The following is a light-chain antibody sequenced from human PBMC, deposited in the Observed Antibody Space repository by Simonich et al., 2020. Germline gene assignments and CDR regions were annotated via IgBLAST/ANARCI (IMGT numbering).Light chain of an antibody. Sequence: QSALTQPASVSGSPGQSITISCTGTSSYVGSYNLVSWYQQHPGKAPKLMIYEGSKRTSGVSNRFSGSKSGNTASLTISGLQAEDEADYYCCSYAGSSNWVFGGGTKLTVL. CDR3: CSYAGSSNWV. CDR1: SSYVGSYNL. CDR2: EGS. J-gene: IGLJ3*02. V-gene: IGLV2-23*01.